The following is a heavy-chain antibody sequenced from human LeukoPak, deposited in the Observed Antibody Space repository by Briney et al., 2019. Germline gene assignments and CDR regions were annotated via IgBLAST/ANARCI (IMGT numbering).Heavy chain of an antibody. CDR1: GGSISSYY. J-gene: IGHJ4*02. CDR3: ARDDILTGFNC. D-gene: IGHD3-9*01. CDR2: IYYSGST. Sequence: SETLSLTCTVSGGSISSYYWSWIRQPPGKGLEWIGYIYYSGSTNYNPSLKSRVTISVDTSKNQFSLKLSSVTAADTAVYYCARDDILTGFNCWGQGTLVTVSS. V-gene: IGHV4-59*12.